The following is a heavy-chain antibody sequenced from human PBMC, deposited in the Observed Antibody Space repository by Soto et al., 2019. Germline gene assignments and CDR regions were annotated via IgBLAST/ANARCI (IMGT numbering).Heavy chain of an antibody. CDR1: GFSFSISP. CDR2: ISYDGTNK. D-gene: IGHD7-27*01. CDR3: ARDPKTSGGQHWAFNYFDS. V-gene: IGHV3-30-3*01. J-gene: IGHJ4*02. Sequence: GGSLRLSCAASGFSFSISPMHWVRQAPGKGPEWVALISYDGTNKFYADSVKGRFTISRDNSKSTLYLQVDSLRPEDAAVYYCARDPKTSGGQHWAFNYFDSWGQGTLVAVSS.